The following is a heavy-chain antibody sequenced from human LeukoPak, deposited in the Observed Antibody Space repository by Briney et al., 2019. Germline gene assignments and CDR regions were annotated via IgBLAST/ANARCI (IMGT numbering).Heavy chain of an antibody. CDR2: VYDSGTT. CDR3: ARHGGSLGYFDY. J-gene: IGHJ4*02. CDR1: GGSISTYY. Sequence: PSETLSLTCSVSGGSISTYYWSWIRQTPGKGLEWIGYVYDSGTTNYNPSLKGRVTISSDTPKNQFSLNLRSVNAADTAIYYCARHGGSLGYFDYWGQGTLVTVSS. V-gene: IGHV4-59*08. D-gene: IGHD1-26*01.